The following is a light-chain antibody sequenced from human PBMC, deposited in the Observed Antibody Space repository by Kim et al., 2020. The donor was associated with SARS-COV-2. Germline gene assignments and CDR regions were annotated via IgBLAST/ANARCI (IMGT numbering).Light chain of an antibody. V-gene: IGKV3-11*01. CDR2: DAS. CDR1: QSISSY. CDR3: QKRSTWPPWT. J-gene: IGKJ1*01. Sequence: SPGERPTLSCKASQSISSYLAWYQQKPGQASRLLIYDASNRATGIPARFSGSGSGTDFTLTISSLGPEDFAVYYCQKRSTWPPWTFGQGTKVDIK.